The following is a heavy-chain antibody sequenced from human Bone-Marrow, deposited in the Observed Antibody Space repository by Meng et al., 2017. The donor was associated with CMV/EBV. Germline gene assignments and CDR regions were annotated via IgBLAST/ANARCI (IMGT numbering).Heavy chain of an antibody. D-gene: IGHD2-2*02. Sequence: ASVKVSCKASGYSFTGYYMHWVRQAPGQGLEWMGWINPNSGGTNYAQKFQGRVTMTRDRSISTAYMELSSLRSDDTAVYYCARTYCSSTGCYRGYFQHWGQGTLVTVSS. J-gene: IGHJ1*01. CDR1: GYSFTGYY. V-gene: IGHV1-2*02. CDR2: INPNSGGT. CDR3: ARTYCSSTGCYRGYFQH.